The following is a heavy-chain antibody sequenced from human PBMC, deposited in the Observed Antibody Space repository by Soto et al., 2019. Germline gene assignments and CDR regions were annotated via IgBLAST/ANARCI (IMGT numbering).Heavy chain of an antibody. V-gene: IGHV3-15*01. CDR2: IKSKTDGGTT. J-gene: IGHJ4*02. Sequence: EVQLVESGGGLVKPGGSLRLSCAASGFTFSNAWMSWARQAPGKGLEWVGRIKSKTDGGTTDYAAPVKVRFTISRDNSTNTQYQKMNSLKTEDTAVYYCTTNYSSSWYARRGGCDYWGQGTLVTVSS. D-gene: IGHD6-13*01. CDR1: GFTFSNAW. CDR3: TTNYSSSWYARRGGCDY.